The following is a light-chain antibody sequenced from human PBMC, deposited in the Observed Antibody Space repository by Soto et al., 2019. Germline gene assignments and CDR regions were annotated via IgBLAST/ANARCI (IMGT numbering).Light chain of an antibody. J-gene: IGKJ4*01. CDR3: QQYQSNPIT. Sequence: DIQMTQSPSTLSASVGDRVTITCRASQNIITYLAWYQQKPGKAPKFLIYQASSLQSGVPSRFSGSGSETEFTLTISRLQPDDFATYYCQQYQSNPITFGGGTKVEIK. CDR2: QAS. CDR1: QNIITY. V-gene: IGKV1-5*03.